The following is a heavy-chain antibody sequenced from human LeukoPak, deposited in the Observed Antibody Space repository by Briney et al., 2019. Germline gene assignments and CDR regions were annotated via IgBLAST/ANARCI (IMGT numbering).Heavy chain of an antibody. CDR2: INPSCGST. CDR3: AGGDTAMEFDY. J-gene: IGHJ4*02. V-gene: IGHV1-46*01. CDR1: GYTFTSYY. Sequence: ASVKVSCKASGYTFTSYYMHWVRQAPGQGLEWMGIINPSCGSTSYAQKFQGRVTMTRDTSTSTVYMELSSLRSEDTAVYYCAGGDTAMEFDYWGQGTLVTVSS. D-gene: IGHD5-18*01.